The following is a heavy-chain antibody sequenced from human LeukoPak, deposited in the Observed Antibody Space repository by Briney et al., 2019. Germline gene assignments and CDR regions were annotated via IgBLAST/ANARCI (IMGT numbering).Heavy chain of an antibody. Sequence: GGSLRPSCAASGFTLSSSGMHWVRQAPGKGLEWVAVISYDGSNKYYADSVKGRFTISRDNSKNTLYLQMNSLRAEDTAVYYCAKASGDYVFDYWGQGTLVTVSS. CDR3: AKASGDYVFDY. V-gene: IGHV3-30*18. CDR2: ISYDGSNK. D-gene: IGHD4-17*01. J-gene: IGHJ4*02. CDR1: GFTLSSSG.